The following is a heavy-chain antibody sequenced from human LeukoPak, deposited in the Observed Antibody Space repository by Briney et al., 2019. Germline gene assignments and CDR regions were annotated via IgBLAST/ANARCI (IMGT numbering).Heavy chain of an antibody. CDR3: ATSGYSSSYFDY. CDR1: GYSISNGHY. D-gene: IGHD5-18*01. CDR2: ISHTGSS. V-gene: IGHV4-38-2*02. J-gene: IGHJ4*02. Sequence: SETLSLTCTVSGYSISNGHYWGWIRQPPGKGLEWIGSISHTGSSYYNPSLKSRVTISVDTSKNQFSLRLSSVTAADTAMYYCATSGYSSSYFDYWGQGTLVTVSS.